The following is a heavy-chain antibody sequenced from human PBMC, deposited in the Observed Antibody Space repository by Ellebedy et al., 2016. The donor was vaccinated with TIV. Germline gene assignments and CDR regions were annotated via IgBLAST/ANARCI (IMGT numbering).Heavy chain of an antibody. V-gene: IGHV3-64D*09. D-gene: IGHD2-21*02. CDR1: GFTFSSYA. CDR3: VKESGAYCGGDCYFDY. CDR2: ISSNGGST. J-gene: IGHJ4*02. Sequence: GESLKISCSASGFTFSSYAMHWVRQAPGKGLEYVSAISSNGGSTYSADSVTGRFTISRDNSKNTLYLQMSSLRTEETAVYYCVKESGAYCGGDCYFDYWGQGTLVTVSS.